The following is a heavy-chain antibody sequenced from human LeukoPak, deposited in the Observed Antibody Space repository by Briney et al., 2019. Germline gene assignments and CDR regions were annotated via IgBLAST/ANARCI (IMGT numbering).Heavy chain of an antibody. J-gene: IGHJ6*04. D-gene: IGHD3-10*01. CDR3: ARAKGISSVAYYYYGMDV. V-gene: IGHV4-59*01. CDR2: IYYSGST. Sequence: SETLSLTCTVSGGSISSYYWSWIRQPPGKGLEWIGYIYYSGSTNYNPSLKSRVTISVDTSKNQFSLKLSSVTAADTAVYYCARAKGISSVAYYYYGMDVWGKGTTVTVSS. CDR1: GGSISSYY.